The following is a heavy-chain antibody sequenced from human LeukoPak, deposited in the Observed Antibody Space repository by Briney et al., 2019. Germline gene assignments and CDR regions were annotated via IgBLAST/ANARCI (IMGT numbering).Heavy chain of an antibody. Sequence: GESLKISCKASGYTFTKYWIAWVRQMPGKGLEWMGIIYPGDSDARYSPSFQGQVTISADKSISTAYLQWSSLRASDTAMYYCARQAPYDNNDYWGQGILVTVSS. J-gene: IGHJ4*02. CDR3: ARQAPYDNNDY. CDR2: IYPGDSDA. V-gene: IGHV5-51*01. CDR1: GYTFTKYW. D-gene: IGHD1/OR15-1a*01.